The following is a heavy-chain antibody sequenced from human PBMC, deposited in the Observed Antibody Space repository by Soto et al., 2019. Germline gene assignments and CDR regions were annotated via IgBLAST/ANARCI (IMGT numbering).Heavy chain of an antibody. CDR1: GFTFSSYA. Sequence: GGSLRLSCAASGFTFSSYAMSWVRQAPGKGLEWVSAISGSGGSTYYADSVKGRFTISRDNSKNTLYLQMNSLRAEDTTVYYCAKDPLGSYATWGGQGTLVTVSS. CDR2: ISGSGGST. D-gene: IGHD1-26*01. V-gene: IGHV3-23*01. J-gene: IGHJ4*02. CDR3: AKDPLGSYATW.